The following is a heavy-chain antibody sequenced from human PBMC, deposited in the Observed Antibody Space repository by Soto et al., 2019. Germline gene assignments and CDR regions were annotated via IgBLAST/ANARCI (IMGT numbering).Heavy chain of an antibody. V-gene: IGHV3-9*01. D-gene: IGHD2-21*01. J-gene: IGHJ3*02. CDR1: GFTFDDYA. CDR2: ISWNSGSI. CDR3: AKGPVPSVFIGAFDI. Sequence: GGSLRLSCAASGFTFDDYAMHWVRQAPGKGLEWVSGISWNSGSIGYADSVKGRFTISRDNAKNSLYLQMNSLRAEDTALYYCAKGPVPSVFIGAFDIWGQGTMVTVSS.